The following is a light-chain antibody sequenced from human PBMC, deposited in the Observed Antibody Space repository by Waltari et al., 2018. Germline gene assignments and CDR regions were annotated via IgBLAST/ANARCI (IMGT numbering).Light chain of an antibody. CDR3: HQRTSWPLT. CDR1: QSVTTS. CDR2: DAS. V-gene: IGKV3-11*01. Sequence: EIVLTQPPATLSLSPGERATLSCRASQSVTTSLAWYQQKPGQAPRLLIFDASDRATGVPARFSGSGSGTDFTLTISSLEPEDFAVYFCHQRTSWPLTFGGGTQVEFK. J-gene: IGKJ4*01.